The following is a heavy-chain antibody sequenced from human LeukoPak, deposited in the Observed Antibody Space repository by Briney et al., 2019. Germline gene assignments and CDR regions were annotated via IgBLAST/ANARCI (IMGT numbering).Heavy chain of an antibody. CDR2: IIPIFGTA. D-gene: IGHD4-17*01. CDR3: ASWQMTTVTTLAFDI. CDR1: GGTFIIYA. V-gene: IGHV1-69*06. J-gene: IGHJ3*02. Sequence: SVTVSCKASGGTFIIYAISWVRQAPGQGVEWMGGIIPIFGTANYAQKFQGRVTITADKSTSTAYMELSSLRSEDTAVYYCASWQMTTVTTLAFDIWGQGTMVTVSS.